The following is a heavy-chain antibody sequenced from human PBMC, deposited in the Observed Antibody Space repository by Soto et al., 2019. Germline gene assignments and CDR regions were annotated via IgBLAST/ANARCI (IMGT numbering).Heavy chain of an antibody. V-gene: IGHV2-5*01. J-gene: IGHJ4*02. CDR3: AHRQRVVTAIRGYYFDY. CDR1: GFSLSTSGVG. CDR2: IYWNDDK. D-gene: IGHD2-21*02. Sequence: SGPTLVNPTQTLTLTCTFSGFSLSTSGVGLGWIRQPPGKALEWLALIYWNDDKRYSPSLKSRLTITNDTSKNQVVLTMTNMDPVDTATYYCAHRQRVVTAIRGYYFDYWGQGTMVTVSS.